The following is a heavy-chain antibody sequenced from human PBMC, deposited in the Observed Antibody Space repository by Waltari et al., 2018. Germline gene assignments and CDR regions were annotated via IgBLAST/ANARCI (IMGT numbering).Heavy chain of an antibody. V-gene: IGHV3-11*01. J-gene: IGHJ4*02. D-gene: IGHD1-20*01. Sequence: QMVESGGGLGWPGGSLTLSCAASGFRFREYYMSWIRQAPGKGLEWVSYISSSGTTILYADSVKGRFTISRDNAKNSLHMEMNNLRAEDTAVYYCARGITSAFDYWGQGSLVTVSS. CDR1: GFRFREYY. CDR2: ISSSGTTI. CDR3: ARGITSAFDY.